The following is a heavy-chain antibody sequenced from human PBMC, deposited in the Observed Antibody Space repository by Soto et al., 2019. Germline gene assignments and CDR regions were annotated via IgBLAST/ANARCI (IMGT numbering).Heavy chain of an antibody. CDR2: IWYDGSNK. D-gene: IGHD6-19*01. J-gene: IGHJ4*02. CDR1: GFTFSSYG. Sequence: PGGSLRLSCAASGFTFSSYGMHWVRQAPGKGLEWVAVIWYDGSNKYYADSVKGRFTISRDNSKNTLYLQMNSLRAEDTAVYYCARDLRPRDGWYLFDYWGQGTLVTVSS. V-gene: IGHV3-33*01. CDR3: ARDLRPRDGWYLFDY.